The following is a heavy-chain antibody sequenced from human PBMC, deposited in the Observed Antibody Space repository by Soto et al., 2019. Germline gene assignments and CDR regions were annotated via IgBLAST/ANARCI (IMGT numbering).Heavy chain of an antibody. V-gene: IGHV3-23*01. CDR2: ISGSGGST. J-gene: IGHJ4*02. CDR3: AKLRSGSHYRGGFDY. CDR1: GFTFSSYA. D-gene: IGHD3-10*01. Sequence: PGGSLRLSCAASGFTFSSYAMSWVRQAPGKGLEWVSAISGSGGSTYYADSVKGRFTISRGNSKNTLYLQMNSLRAEDTAVYYCAKLRSGSHYRGGFDYWGQGTLVTVSS.